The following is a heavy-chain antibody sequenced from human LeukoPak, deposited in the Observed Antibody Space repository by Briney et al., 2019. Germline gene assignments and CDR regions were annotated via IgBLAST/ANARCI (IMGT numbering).Heavy chain of an antibody. Sequence: GGSLRLSCAASGFTFSSYWMHWVRQAPGKGLVWVSRINSDGSSTSYADSVKGRFTISRDNAKNTLYLQMNSLRAEDTAVYYCARDTVVRGATLPLYYYYMDVWGKGTTVTVSS. J-gene: IGHJ6*03. V-gene: IGHV3-74*01. CDR2: INSDGSST. D-gene: IGHD3-10*01. CDR1: GFTFSSYW. CDR3: ARDTVVRGATLPLYYYYMDV.